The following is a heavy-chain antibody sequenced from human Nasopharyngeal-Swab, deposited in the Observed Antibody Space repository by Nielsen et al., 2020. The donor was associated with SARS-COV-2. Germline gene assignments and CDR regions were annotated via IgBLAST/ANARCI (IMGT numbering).Heavy chain of an antibody. Sequence: VRKASGQGFGLMGGIIPTISMTNYAQKFQGRVTSTADKSTSTAYMEFRSLRSEDTAVYYCARASNGRSLIWFDPWGQGTLVTVSS. D-gene: IGHD4-11*01. CDR3: ARASNGRSLIWFDP. V-gene: IGHV1-69*10. J-gene: IGHJ5*02. CDR2: IIPTISMT.